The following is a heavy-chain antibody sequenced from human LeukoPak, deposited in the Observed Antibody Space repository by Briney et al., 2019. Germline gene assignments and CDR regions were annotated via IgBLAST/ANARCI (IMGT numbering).Heavy chain of an antibody. V-gene: IGHV4-59*12. J-gene: IGHJ5*02. CDR2: IYYSGST. CDR1: GGSISSYY. Sequence: PSETLSLTCTVSGGSISSYYWSWIRQPPGKGLEWIGYIYYSGSTNYNPSLKNRVTISVDTSKNQFSLKLSSVTAADTAVYYCARGVVVVPAANLGNWFDPWGQGTLVTVSS. CDR3: ARGVVVVPAANLGNWFDP. D-gene: IGHD2-2*01.